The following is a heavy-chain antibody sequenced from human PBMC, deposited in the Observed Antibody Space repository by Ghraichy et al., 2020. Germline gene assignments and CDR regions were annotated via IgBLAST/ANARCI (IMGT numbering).Heavy chain of an antibody. V-gene: IGHV3-30*18. CDR3: AKGGLSIVVVTAMLSY. Sequence: GESLNISCAASGFTFSSYGMHWVRQAPGKGLEWVAVISNDGSNKYYADSVKGRFTISRDNSKNTLYLQMNSLRAEDTAVYYCAKGGLSIVVVTAMLSYWGQGTLVTVSS. CDR2: ISNDGSNK. CDR1: GFTFSSYG. J-gene: IGHJ4*02. D-gene: IGHD2-21*02.